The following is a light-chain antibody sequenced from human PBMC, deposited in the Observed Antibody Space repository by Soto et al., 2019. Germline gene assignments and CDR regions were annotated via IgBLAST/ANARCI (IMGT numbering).Light chain of an antibody. CDR1: QSVSNNY. Sequence: EIVLTQSPGTLSVSPGERATLPCRSSQSVSNNYLAWYQQKPGQAPRLLIYGASNRATGIPDRFSGSGSGTDFTLTISRLEPEDFAVYYCQQRSNWPLTFGGGTKVDIK. V-gene: IGKV3D-20*02. CDR3: QQRSNWPLT. J-gene: IGKJ4*01. CDR2: GAS.